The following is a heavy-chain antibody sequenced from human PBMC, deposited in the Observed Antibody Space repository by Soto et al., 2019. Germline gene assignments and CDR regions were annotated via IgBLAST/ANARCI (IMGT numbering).Heavy chain of an antibody. CDR3: AREGGPYYDILTGYYCFDY. V-gene: IGHV3-33*01. Sequence: GGSLRLSCAASGFTFSSYGMHWVRQAPGKGLEWVAVIWYDGSNKYYADSVKGRFTISRDNSKNTLYLQMNSLRAEDTAVYYCAREGGPYYDILTGYYCFDYWGQGTLVTVSS. CDR2: IWYDGSNK. CDR1: GFTFSSYG. J-gene: IGHJ4*02. D-gene: IGHD3-9*01.